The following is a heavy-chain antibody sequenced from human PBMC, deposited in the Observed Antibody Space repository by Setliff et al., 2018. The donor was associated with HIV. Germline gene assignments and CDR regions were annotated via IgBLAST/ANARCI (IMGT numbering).Heavy chain of an antibody. D-gene: IGHD1-26*01. Sequence: LSLTCTVSGGSISDSRYYWGWIRQPPGKGLEWIGNIYYSGSTYYNPSLKSRVTISVDTSKNQFSLKLSSVTAADTAVYYCARIVRWELVATSTFFYYYMDVWGKGTTVTVSS. CDR1: GGSISDSRYY. CDR2: IYYSGST. CDR3: ARIVRWELVATSTFFYYYMDV. J-gene: IGHJ6*03. V-gene: IGHV4-39*01.